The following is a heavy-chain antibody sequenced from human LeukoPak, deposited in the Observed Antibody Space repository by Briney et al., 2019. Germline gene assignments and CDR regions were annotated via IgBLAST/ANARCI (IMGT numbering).Heavy chain of an antibody. V-gene: IGHV3-48*04. D-gene: IGHD3-3*02. J-gene: IGHJ3*02. CDR1: GFTFSSYS. CDR2: ISSSSSTI. Sequence: GGSLRLSCAASGFTFSSYSMNWVRQAPGKGLEWVSYISSSSSTIYYADSVKGRFTISRDNAKNSLYLQMNSLRAEDTAVYYCARGVSRDAFDIWGQGTMVTVSS. CDR3: ARGVSRDAFDI.